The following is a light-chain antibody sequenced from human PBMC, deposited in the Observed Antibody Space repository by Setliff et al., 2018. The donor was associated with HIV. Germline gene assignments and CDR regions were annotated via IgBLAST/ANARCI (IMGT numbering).Light chain of an antibody. CDR1: SSNIGSNT. J-gene: IGLJ1*01. Sequence: QSALTQPPSASGTPGQRVTISCSGSSSNIGSNTVNWYQQLPGTAPKLLIYRNNQRPSGVPDRFSGSKSGTSASLAISGLQSEDEADYYCAAWDDSLNGDGFGTGTKGTVL. CDR3: AAWDDSLNGDG. V-gene: IGLV1-44*01. CDR2: RNN.